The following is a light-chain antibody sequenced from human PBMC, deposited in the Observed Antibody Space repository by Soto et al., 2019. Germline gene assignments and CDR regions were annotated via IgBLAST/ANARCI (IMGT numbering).Light chain of an antibody. V-gene: IGKV1-9*01. J-gene: IGKJ4*01. CDR1: QGISTY. CDR3: QQLNSYPFT. CDR2: TAS. Sequence: DIQMTQSPSSLSASVGDRLTITCRASQGISTYLNWYQQKPGKAPKLLIYTASTLQSGVPPRFSGSGSETDFTLTISSLQPEDFATYHCQQLNSYPFTFGGGTKVDIK.